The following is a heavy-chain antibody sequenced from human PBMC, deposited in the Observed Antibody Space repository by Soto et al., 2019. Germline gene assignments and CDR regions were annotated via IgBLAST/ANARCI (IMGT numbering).Heavy chain of an antibody. V-gene: IGHV3-11*05. J-gene: IGHJ3*02. Sequence: QVQLVESGGGLVKPGGSLRLSCAASGFTFSDYYMSWIRQAPGKGLEWVSYIGSSSSYTNYADSVKGRFTISRDSAKNSLYLQMNSLRAADTAVYYCARDADILTGTDAFDIWGQGTMVTVSS. CDR1: GFTFSDYY. CDR3: ARDADILTGTDAFDI. D-gene: IGHD3-9*01. CDR2: IGSSSSYT.